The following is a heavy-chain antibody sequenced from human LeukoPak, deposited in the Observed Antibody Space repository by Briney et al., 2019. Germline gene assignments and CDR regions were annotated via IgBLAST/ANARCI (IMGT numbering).Heavy chain of an antibody. D-gene: IGHD3-3*01. V-gene: IGHV3-23*01. CDR1: GFTFSSYA. CDR2: ISGSGGST. CDR3: AKDITIFGWISDY. J-gene: IGHJ4*02. Sequence: GGSLRLSCAASGFTFSSYAMSWVRQAPGKGLEWVSAISGSGGSTYYADSVKGGFTISRDNSKNTLYLQMNSLRAADTAVYYCAKDITIFGWISDYRGQGTLVTVSS.